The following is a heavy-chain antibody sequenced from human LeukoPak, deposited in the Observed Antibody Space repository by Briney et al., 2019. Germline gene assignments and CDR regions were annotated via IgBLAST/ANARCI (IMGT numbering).Heavy chain of an antibody. CDR1: GGSISSYY. V-gene: IGHV4-4*07. CDR2: IYYSGST. CDR3: ARDRISSSWYAFYYFDY. Sequence: SETLSLTCTVSGGSISSYYWSWIRQPAGKGLEWIGSIYYSGSTYYNPSLKSRVTISVDTSKNQFSLKLSSVTAADTAVYYCARDRISSSWYAFYYFDYWGQGTLVTVSS. J-gene: IGHJ4*02. D-gene: IGHD6-13*01.